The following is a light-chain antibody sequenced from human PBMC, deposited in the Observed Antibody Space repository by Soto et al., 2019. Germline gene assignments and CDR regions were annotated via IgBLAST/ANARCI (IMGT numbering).Light chain of an antibody. CDR2: ATS. CDR3: LQDNNYPLT. J-gene: IGKJ4*01. Sequence: AIQMTQFPSSLSASVGDRVTITCRASQGIRSDLGWYQQRPGKAPNLLIYATSSLQSGVPSRFSGSGSGTDFTLTISSLQHEDFATYYCLQDNNYPLTFGGGTKVEIK. V-gene: IGKV1-6*01. CDR1: QGIRSD.